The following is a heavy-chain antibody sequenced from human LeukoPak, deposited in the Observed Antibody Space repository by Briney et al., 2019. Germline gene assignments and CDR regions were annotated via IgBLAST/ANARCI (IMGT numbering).Heavy chain of an antibody. D-gene: IGHD5-12*01. Sequence: GGSLRLSCAASGFTFSSYAMSWVRQAPGKGLEWVSAISGSGGSTYYADSVKGRFTISRDNSKNTLYLQMNSPRAEDTAVYYCAKISARGDEYSGYDVPLLFDYWGQGTLVTVSS. CDR1: GFTFSSYA. CDR3: AKISARGDEYSGYDVPLLFDY. V-gene: IGHV3-23*01. J-gene: IGHJ4*02. CDR2: ISGSGGST.